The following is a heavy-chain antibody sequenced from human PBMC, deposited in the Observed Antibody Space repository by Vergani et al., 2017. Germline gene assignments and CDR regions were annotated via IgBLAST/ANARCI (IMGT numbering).Heavy chain of an antibody. CDR3: AKANPRNSGYDYLYYYHAMDV. CDR2: ISGSGGST. Sequence: EVQLLESGGDLVQPGGSLRLSCAASGFTFNHYTMNWVRQAPGKGLEWVSGISGSGGSTYYAGSVKGRFTISRDSSKNTLYLQMNSLSAGDTAVYYCAKANPRNSGYDYLYYYHAMDVWGQGTTVTASS. D-gene: IGHD5-12*01. J-gene: IGHJ6*02. V-gene: IGHV3-23*01. CDR1: GFTFNHYT.